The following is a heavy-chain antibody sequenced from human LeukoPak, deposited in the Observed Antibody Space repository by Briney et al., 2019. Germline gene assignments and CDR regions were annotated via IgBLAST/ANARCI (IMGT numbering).Heavy chain of an antibody. CDR1: GFTFSDYE. CDR2: MWYEGSHK. V-gene: IGHV3-33*03. D-gene: IGHD1-7*01. CDR3: ATTRPGIHFDY. Sequence: PGGSLTLSCAASGFTFSDYEMDWGRQAPGKGREWVSVMWYEGSHKDYGDSGKGRFTISRDDSKNTLYLQMSSLKVEDTAVYYCATTRPGIHFDYWGQGTLVTVSS. J-gene: IGHJ4*02.